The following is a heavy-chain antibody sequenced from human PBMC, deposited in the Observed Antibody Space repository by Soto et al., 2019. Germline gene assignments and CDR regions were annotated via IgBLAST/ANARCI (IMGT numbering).Heavy chain of an antibody. Sequence: PGGSLRLACAASGFTFSSYSMNWVRQAPGTGLEWLSSISSSTSYINYADSVKGRFTISGDNSKNTLYLQMNSLRAEDTAIYYCAKGAGYCSGGSCYSPLDVWGQRTTVTVSS. CDR1: GFTFSSYS. V-gene: IGHV3-21*04. CDR3: AKGAGYCSGGSCYSPLDV. D-gene: IGHD2-15*01. J-gene: IGHJ6*02. CDR2: ISSSTSYI.